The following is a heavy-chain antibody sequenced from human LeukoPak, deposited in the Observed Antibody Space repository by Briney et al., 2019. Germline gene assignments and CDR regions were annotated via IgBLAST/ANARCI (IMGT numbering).Heavy chain of an antibody. V-gene: IGHV3-7*01. D-gene: IGHD3-10*01. CDR3: ARDRLVRGIIEGNYYFYGMDV. J-gene: IGHJ6*02. CDR2: IKEDGKEK. CDR1: GFTFSRYW. Sequence: GGSLRLSCAASGFTFSRYWMSWVRQAPGKGPEWVANIKEDGKEKYYVDSVKGRFTISRDNAKNSLHLQMNSLRAEDTAVYYCARDRLVRGIIEGNYYFYGMDVWGQGTTVTVS.